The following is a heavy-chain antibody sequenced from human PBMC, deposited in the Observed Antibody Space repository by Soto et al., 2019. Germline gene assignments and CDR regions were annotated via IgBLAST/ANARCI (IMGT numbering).Heavy chain of an antibody. CDR3: AREAGDEYSDYHDY. D-gene: IGHD3-16*01. J-gene: IGHJ4*02. Sequence: QLRESGPGLVKPSETLSLTCTVSGGSIRSYFWTWIRQPAGEGLEWIGRVYSTGSTTYRPSLKSRVAMSVDTSKNQISLKLSSVTAADTARYFCAREAGDEYSDYHDYWGQGIQVTVSS. V-gene: IGHV4-4*07. CDR1: GGSIRSYF. CDR2: VYSTGST.